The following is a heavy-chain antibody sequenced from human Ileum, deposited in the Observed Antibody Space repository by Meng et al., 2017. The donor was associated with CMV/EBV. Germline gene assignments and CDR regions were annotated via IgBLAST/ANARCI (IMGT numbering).Heavy chain of an antibody. CDR2: ISSSGSNI. Sequence: FTCSDYYVGWIRQGPGKGRGWLSYISSSGSNIYDADYVRGRVTISRDKAKNSRYLQMDGLRGEDTAVYYCARGEGRMPPGASGYFQYWGQGTLVTVSS. CDR3: ARGEGRMPPGASGYFQY. V-gene: IGHV3-11*01. CDR1: FTCSDYY. D-gene: IGHD2-8*02. J-gene: IGHJ1*01.